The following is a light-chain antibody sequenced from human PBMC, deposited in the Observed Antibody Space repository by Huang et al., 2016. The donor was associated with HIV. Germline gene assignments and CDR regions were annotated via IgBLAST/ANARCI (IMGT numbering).Light chain of an antibody. CDR3: QQSYNTPPT. CDR2: GAS. V-gene: IGKV1-39*01. CDR1: QSISNY. J-gene: IGKJ1*01. Sequence: DIQMTQSPASLSASVGDRVTITCRATQSISNYVNWYQQKPGKAPTLLIYGASTLQSGGPSRVSGSGSGTDFTLTISSLQPEDFTTYYCQQSYNTPPTFGQGTKVEI.